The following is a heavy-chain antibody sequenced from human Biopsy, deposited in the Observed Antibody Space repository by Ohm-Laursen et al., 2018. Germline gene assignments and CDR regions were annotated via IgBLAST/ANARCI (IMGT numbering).Heavy chain of an antibody. CDR2: IIPLFGTT. CDR1: GGTFSDYA. D-gene: IGHD3-22*01. Sequence: SSVKVSCKTSGGTFSDYAISWLRQAHGQGLEWMGGIIPLFGTTNYAQKFQGRVTITADKSTGTAYMDLSSLRSEDTAVYYCARDTKWLASGPIDYWGQGALVTVSS. CDR3: ARDTKWLASGPIDY. V-gene: IGHV1-69*06. J-gene: IGHJ4*02.